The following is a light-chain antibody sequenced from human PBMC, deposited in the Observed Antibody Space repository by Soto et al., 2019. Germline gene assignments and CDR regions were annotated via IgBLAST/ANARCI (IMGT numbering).Light chain of an antibody. J-gene: IGKJ4*01. CDR1: QSVSSY. CDR3: QQRRDWPLT. CDR2: DAS. Sequence: EIVLTQSPATLSLSPGERATLSCRASQSVSSYLAWYQQKPGQAHRLLISDASNRATGIPARFSGSGSGTDFPLTVSSLEPEDFAVYYCQQRRDWPLTFGGGTKVE. V-gene: IGKV3-11*01.